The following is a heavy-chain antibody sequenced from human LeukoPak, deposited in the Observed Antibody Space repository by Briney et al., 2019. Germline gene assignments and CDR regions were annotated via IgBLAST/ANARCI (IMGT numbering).Heavy chain of an antibody. CDR1: GYTFTGYY. CDR2: INPSRCGA. J-gene: IGHJ5*02. V-gene: IGHV1-2*02. CDR3: AALMRAGALFDH. Sequence: GASLKVSCKASGYTFTGYYMPWVRQAPGQGSEWMGWINPSRCGANYAQKFQGRVTMTRDTSTSTAYMDLSSLRSDDAAVYYCAALMRAGALFDHWGQGTLVTVSS.